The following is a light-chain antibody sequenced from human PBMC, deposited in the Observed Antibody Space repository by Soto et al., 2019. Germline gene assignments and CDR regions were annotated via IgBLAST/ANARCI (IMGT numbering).Light chain of an antibody. J-gene: IGKJ5*01. V-gene: IGKV3-20*01. Sequence: ETVLTQSPGTLSLSPGERANLSRRASQSVSSSYLAWYQQKPGQAPRLLIYGASSRATGIPDRFSGSGSGTDFTLTISRLEPEDFAVYYCQQYGSSLITFGQGTRLEI. CDR2: GAS. CDR1: QSVSSSY. CDR3: QQYGSSLIT.